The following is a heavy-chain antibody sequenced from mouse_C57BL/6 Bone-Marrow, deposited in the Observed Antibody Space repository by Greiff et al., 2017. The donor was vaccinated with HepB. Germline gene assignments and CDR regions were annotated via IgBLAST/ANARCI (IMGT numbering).Heavy chain of an antibody. CDR3: ARNYYGSSYSWFAY. J-gene: IGHJ3*01. CDR2: ISSGSSTI. D-gene: IGHD1-1*01. V-gene: IGHV5-17*01. CDR1: GFTFSDYG. Sequence: EVMLVESWGGLVKPGGSLKLSCAASGFTFSDYGMHWVRQAPEKGLEWVAYISSGSSTIYYADTVKGRFTISRDNAKNTLFLQMTSLRSEDTAMYYCARNYYGSSYSWFAYWGQGTLVTVSA.